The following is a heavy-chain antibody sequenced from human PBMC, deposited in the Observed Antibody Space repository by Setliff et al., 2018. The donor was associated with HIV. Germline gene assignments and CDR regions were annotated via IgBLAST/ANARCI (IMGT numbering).Heavy chain of an antibody. CDR2: INGDGSFT. CDR3: TSWGVPRDGFDI. CDR1: GFTFSSSW. Sequence: PGGSLRLSCAGSGFTFSSSWMRWVRQAPGKGLVWVSRINGDGSFTVYADSVKGRFTISRDNSKNTLYLQMNSVRGEDTAVYYCTSWGVPRDGFDIWGHGTKVTVSS. J-gene: IGHJ3*02. V-gene: IGHV3-74*01. D-gene: IGHD3-16*01.